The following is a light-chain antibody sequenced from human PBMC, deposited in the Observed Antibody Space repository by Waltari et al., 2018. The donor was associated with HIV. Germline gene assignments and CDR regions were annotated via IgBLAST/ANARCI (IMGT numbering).Light chain of an antibody. Sequence: QSALTQPPSASGSRGQSVTISCTGTSSDVGAYNYVSWYQQYPGMAPKLIIYEVNKRPSRVPDRFSGSKSGNTASLTVSGLQAEDEADFYCSSYAGSAVVFGGGTKLTVL. J-gene: IGLJ2*01. CDR1: SSDVGAYNY. CDR3: SSYAGSAVV. CDR2: EVN. V-gene: IGLV2-8*01.